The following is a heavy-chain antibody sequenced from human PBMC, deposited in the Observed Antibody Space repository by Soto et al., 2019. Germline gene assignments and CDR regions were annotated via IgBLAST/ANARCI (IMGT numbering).Heavy chain of an antibody. J-gene: IGHJ4*02. V-gene: IGHV1-69*01. CDR2: IIPSFGTA. CDR1: GGTFSSDA. CDR3: ARDLGYSGYDSLDY. Sequence: VQLVQSGAEVKKPGSSVKVSCKASGGTFSSDAISGVRQAPGQGLEWMGGIIPSFGTANYAQKSQGRVTITADASTSTAYMELSSLRSEDTAVYYCARDLGYSGYDSLDYWGQGTLVTVSS. D-gene: IGHD5-12*01.